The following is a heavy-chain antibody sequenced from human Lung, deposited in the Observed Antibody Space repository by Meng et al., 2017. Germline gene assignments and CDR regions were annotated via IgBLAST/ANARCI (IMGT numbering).Heavy chain of an antibody. CDR3: ARLFRWSPAEFDY. V-gene: IGHV4-39*01. CDR2: IYYSGST. CDR1: GGSISSSSYY. Sequence: QLQLQESGPGLVKPSETLSLTCTVSGGSISSSSYYWGWIRQPPGKGLEWIGSIYYSGSTYYNPSLKSRVTISVDTSKNQFSLKLSPVTAADTAVYYCARLFRWSPAEFDYWGQGTLVTVSS. D-gene: IGHD2/OR15-2a*01. J-gene: IGHJ4*02.